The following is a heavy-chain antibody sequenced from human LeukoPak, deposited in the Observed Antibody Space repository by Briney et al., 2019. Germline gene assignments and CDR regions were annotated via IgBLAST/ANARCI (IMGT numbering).Heavy chain of an antibody. D-gene: IGHD1-26*01. J-gene: IGHJ3*02. V-gene: IGHV3-23*01. CDR3: AKDRALVGATIPDGAFDI. CDR1: GFTFSSYA. CDR2: ISGSGGST. Sequence: GGSLRLSCAASGFTFSSYAMSWVRQAPGKGLEWVSAISGSGGSTYYADSVKGRFTIYRDNSKNTLYLQMNSMRAEDTAVYYCAKDRALVGATIPDGAFDIWGQGTMVTVSS.